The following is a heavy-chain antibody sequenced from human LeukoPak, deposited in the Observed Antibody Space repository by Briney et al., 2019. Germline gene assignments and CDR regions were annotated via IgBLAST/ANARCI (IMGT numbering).Heavy chain of an antibody. D-gene: IGHD2-15*01. CDR1: GGSISSYY. J-gene: IGHJ4*02. CDR2: IYYSGST. V-gene: IGHV4-59*01. Sequence: ASETLSLTCTVSGGSISSYYWSWIRQPAGKGLEWIGYIYYSGSTNYNPSLKSRVTISVDTSKNQFSLKLSSVTAADTAVYYCASFRGSRGVDYWGQGTLVTVSS. CDR3: ASFRGSRGVDY.